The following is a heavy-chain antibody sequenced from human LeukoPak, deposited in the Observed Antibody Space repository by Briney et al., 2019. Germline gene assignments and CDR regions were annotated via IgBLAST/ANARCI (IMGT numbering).Heavy chain of an antibody. CDR2: IYYSGST. CDR1: GGSVSSGGYY. D-gene: IGHD3-22*01. CDR3: ARTVYPYHYDSSGYYFFDY. J-gene: IGHJ4*02. Sequence: SETLSLTCTVSGGSVSSGGYYWSWIRQHPGKGLEWIGYIYYSGSTYYNPSPKSRVTISVDTSKNQFSLKLSSVTAADTAVYYCARTVYPYHYDSSGYYFFDYWGQGTLVTVSS. V-gene: IGHV4-31*03.